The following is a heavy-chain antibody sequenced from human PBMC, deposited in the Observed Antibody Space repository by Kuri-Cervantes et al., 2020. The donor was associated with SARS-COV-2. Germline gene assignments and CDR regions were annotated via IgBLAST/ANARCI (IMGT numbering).Heavy chain of an antibody. CDR2: ISSSSSYI. Sequence: GESLKISCAASGFTFSSYSMNWVRQAPGKGLEWVSSISSSSSYIYYADSVKGRFTISRDNAKNSLYLQMNSLRAEDTAVYYCAKDPLAALHKYYYYYGMDVWGQGTTVTVSS. D-gene: IGHD6-6*01. J-gene: IGHJ6*02. CDR3: AKDPLAALHKYYYYYGMDV. V-gene: IGHV3-21*04. CDR1: GFTFSSYS.